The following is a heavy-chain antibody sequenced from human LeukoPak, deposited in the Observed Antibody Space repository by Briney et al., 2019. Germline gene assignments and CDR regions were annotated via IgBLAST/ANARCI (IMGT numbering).Heavy chain of an antibody. Sequence: GSLRLSCAASGFTFSSYAMSWIRQPPGKGLEWIGEINHSGSTNYNPSLKSQVTISVDTSKKHFSLKLSSVTAADTAVYYCARGYYYHDSSGLDYWGQGTLVTVSS. CDR1: GFTFSSYA. J-gene: IGHJ4*02. V-gene: IGHV4-34*01. CDR3: ARGYYYHDSSGLDY. D-gene: IGHD3-22*01. CDR2: INHSGST.